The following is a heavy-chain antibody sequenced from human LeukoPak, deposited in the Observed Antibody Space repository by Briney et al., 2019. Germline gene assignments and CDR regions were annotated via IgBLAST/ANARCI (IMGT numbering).Heavy chain of an antibody. CDR3: ARQDMTTVTTLDY. CDR2: IYYSGST. Sequence: PSETLSLTCTVSGGSISSSSYYWGWIGQPPGKGLEWIGSIYYSGSTYYNPSLKSRVTISVDTSKNQFSLKLSSVTAADTAVYYCARQDMTTVTTLDYWGQGTLVTVSS. D-gene: IGHD4-17*01. CDR1: GGSISSSSYY. J-gene: IGHJ4*02. V-gene: IGHV4-39*01.